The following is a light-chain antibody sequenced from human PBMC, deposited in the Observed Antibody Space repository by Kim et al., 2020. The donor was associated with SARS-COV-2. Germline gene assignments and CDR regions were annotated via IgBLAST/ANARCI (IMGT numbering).Light chain of an antibody. CDR3: CSTSNTLDYV. Sequence: GQSISISGSGTSGDIGNSNSASWYQHHSGEAPLLIVYDVRDRPSGVSARFSGSKSANMASLTIAGRRSEDEADYYCCSTSNTLDYVFGSGTKVTVL. CDR2: DVR. J-gene: IGLJ1*01. CDR1: SGDIGNSNS. V-gene: IGLV2-14*03.